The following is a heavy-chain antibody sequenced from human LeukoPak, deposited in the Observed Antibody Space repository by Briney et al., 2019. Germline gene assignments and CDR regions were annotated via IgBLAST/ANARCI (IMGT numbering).Heavy chain of an antibody. J-gene: IGHJ6*02. CDR1: GGTFSSYA. CDR3: ARGNEVVVTANYYYYGMDV. V-gene: IGHV1-69*01. Sequence: ASVKVSCKASGGTFSSYAISWVRQAPGQGLEWMGGIIPIFGTRNYAQKFQGRVTITADESTSTAYMELSSLRYEDTAVYYCARGNEVVVTANYYYYGMDVWGQGTTVTVSS. CDR2: IIPIFGTR. D-gene: IGHD2-21*02.